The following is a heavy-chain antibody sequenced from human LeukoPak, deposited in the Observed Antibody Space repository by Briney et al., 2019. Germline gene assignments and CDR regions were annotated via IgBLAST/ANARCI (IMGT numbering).Heavy chain of an antibody. D-gene: IGHD6-13*01. Sequence: ASVKVSCKASGYTFTSYYMHWVRQAPGQGLEWMGIINSSGGSTSYAQKFQGRVTMTRDMSTSTVYMELSSLRSEDTAVYYCARVGGHSSSWYEIDYWGQGTLVTVSS. V-gene: IGHV1-46*01. CDR2: INSSGGST. CDR1: GYTFTSYY. CDR3: ARVGGHSSSWYEIDY. J-gene: IGHJ4*02.